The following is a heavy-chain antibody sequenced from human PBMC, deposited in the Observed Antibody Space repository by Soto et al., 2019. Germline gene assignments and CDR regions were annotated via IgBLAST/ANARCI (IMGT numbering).Heavy chain of an antibody. CDR2: IDSSGSAI. CDR1: GFTFSSYE. D-gene: IGHD2-2*01. J-gene: IGHJ4*02. V-gene: IGHV3-48*03. CDR3: SRGDASGY. Sequence: EVQLVESGGGFVQPGGSLRLSCVASGFTFSSYEMNWVRQDPGKGLQWVSYIDSSGSAIYYADSVKGRFTISRDNAKNSLYLQMNSRRAGDTALYYCSRGDASGYWGQGTLVTVSS.